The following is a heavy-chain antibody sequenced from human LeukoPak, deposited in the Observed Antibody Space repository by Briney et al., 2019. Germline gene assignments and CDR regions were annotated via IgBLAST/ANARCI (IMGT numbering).Heavy chain of an antibody. V-gene: IGHV3-23*01. J-gene: IGHJ3*02. CDR2: ISGSGGNT. D-gene: IGHD3-3*01. CDR3: AKEVATYDFWSGPNAFDI. CDR1: GFTFTTYA. Sequence: GGSLRLSCAASGFTFTTYAMSWVRQASGKGQAWVSAISGSGGNTYYADSVKGRFTISRDNSKNTLYLQMNSLRDEDTAIYYCAKEVATYDFWSGPNAFDIWGQGTMVTVSS.